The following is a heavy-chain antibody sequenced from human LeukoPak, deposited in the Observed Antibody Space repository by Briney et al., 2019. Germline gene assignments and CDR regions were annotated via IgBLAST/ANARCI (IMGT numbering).Heavy chain of an antibody. D-gene: IGHD4-23*01. Sequence: GGSLRLSCAASKFTFSSYPMSWVRQAPGEGLEWVSAISVGGNTYYADSVKGRFTISRDNSKNTLYLQMNSLRAEDTAVYFCARDDYGGNSVLWVYYGMDVWGQGTTVTVSS. J-gene: IGHJ6*02. CDR3: ARDDYGGNSVLWVYYGMDV. V-gene: IGHV3-23*01. CDR2: ISVGGNT. CDR1: KFTFSSYP.